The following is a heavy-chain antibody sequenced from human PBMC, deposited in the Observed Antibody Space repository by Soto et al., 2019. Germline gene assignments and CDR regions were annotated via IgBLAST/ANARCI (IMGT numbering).Heavy chain of an antibody. J-gene: IGHJ4*02. V-gene: IGHV3-48*01. Sequence: GGSLRLSCAASGFTFSSYSMNWVRQAPGKGLEWVSYISSSSSTIYYADSVKGRFTISRDNAKNSLYLQMNSLRAEDTAVYYCARDAPYYDFWSGYLLIQPYYFDYWGQGTLVTVSS. CDR2: ISSSSSTI. CDR1: GFTFSSYS. D-gene: IGHD3-3*01. CDR3: ARDAPYYDFWSGYLLIQPYYFDY.